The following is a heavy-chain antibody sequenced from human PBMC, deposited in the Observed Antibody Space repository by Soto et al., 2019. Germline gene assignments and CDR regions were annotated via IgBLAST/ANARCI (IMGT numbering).Heavy chain of an antibody. CDR2: TYNRSKWYD. CDR3: AREFPYNDSSDSYFDY. J-gene: IGHJ4*02. D-gene: IGHD6-19*01. Sequence: PSQTLSLTCAISGDSVSGNSAAWNWIRQSPSRGLEWLGRTYNRSKWYDDYAVSVKSLITDTPDTSKNQCSLHLNSVTPEDTAVYYCAREFPYNDSSDSYFDYWGQGAPDTGSS. CDR1: GDSVSGNSAA. V-gene: IGHV6-1*01.